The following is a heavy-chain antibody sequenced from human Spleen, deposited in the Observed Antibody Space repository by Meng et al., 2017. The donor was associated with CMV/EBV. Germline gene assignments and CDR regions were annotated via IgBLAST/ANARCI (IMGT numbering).Heavy chain of an antibody. V-gene: IGHV4-39*07. D-gene: IGHD3-22*01. Sequence: SETLSLTCTVSGGSINDTNYYWGWVRQPPGKGLEWIGSIYHSGSTYYNPSLQSRVTLSIDTSKSQFSLRLTSVTVADTAVYYCARQTFYYEISGSRIDFWGLGTLVTVSS. CDR3: ARQTFYYEISGSRIDF. CDR1: GGSINDTNYY. CDR2: IYHSGST. J-gene: IGHJ4*02.